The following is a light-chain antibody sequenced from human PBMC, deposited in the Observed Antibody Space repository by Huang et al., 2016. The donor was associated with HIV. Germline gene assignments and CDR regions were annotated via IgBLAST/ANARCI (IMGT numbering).Light chain of an antibody. CDR2: GAS. Sequence: EIVLTQSPGTLSLSPGERATLSCRASQSVSSSYLAWYQQKPGQAPRLLIYGASSRATGIPDRFRGSGSGTDFTLTISRLEPEDFAVYYCQQYGSSPRVYTFGQGTKLEIK. J-gene: IGKJ2*01. CDR1: QSVSSSY. V-gene: IGKV3-20*01. CDR3: QQYGSSPRVYT.